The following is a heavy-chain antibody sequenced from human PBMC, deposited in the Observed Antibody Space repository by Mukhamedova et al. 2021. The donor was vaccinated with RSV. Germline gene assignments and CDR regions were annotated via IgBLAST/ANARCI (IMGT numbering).Heavy chain of an antibody. CDR2: IYYSGST. V-gene: IGHV4-59*13. D-gene: IGHD6-19*01. CDR3: ARALAVAGTPDAFDI. J-gene: IGHJ3*02. Sequence: GKGLEWIGYIYYSGSTNYNPSLKSRVTISVDTSKNKFSLKLSSVTAADTAVYYCARALAVAGTPDAFDIWGQGTMVTVSS.